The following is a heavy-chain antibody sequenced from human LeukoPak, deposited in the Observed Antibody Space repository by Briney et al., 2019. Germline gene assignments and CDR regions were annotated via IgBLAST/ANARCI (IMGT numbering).Heavy chain of an antibody. D-gene: IGHD2-15*01. V-gene: IGHV1-69*04. J-gene: IGHJ5*02. CDR2: IIPIFGIA. Sequence: ASVTVSCKASGGTFSSYAISWVRQAPGQGLEWMGRIIPIFGIANYAQKFQGRVTITADKSTCTAYMGLSSLRSEDTAVYYRALRYCSGGSCYSGAWFDPWGQGTLVTVSS. CDR1: GGTFSSYA. CDR3: ALRYCSGGSCYSGAWFDP.